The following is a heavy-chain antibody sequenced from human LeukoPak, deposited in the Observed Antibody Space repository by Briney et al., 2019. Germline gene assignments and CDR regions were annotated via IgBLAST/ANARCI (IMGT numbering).Heavy chain of an antibody. CDR3: ARVDIVVVPAARPLDY. V-gene: IGHV1-18*01. CDR1: GYTFTNYG. CDR2: ISAYNGNT. D-gene: IGHD2-2*01. J-gene: IGHJ4*02. Sequence: ASVKVSCKASGYTFTNYGISWVRQAPGQGLEWMGWISAYNGNTNYAQKLQGRVTMTTDTSTSTAYMELRSLRSDDTAVYYCARVDIVVVPAARPLDYWGQGTLVTVSS.